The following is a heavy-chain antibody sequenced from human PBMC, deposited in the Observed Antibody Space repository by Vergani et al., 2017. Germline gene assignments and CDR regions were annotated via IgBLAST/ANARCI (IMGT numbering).Heavy chain of an antibody. CDR3: ARLGSVDIVATITFYYYGMDV. CDR1: GFRFSDYG. CDR2: ISYDGDTT. V-gene: IGHV3-30*03. D-gene: IGHD5-12*01. Sequence: HVQMVESGGGVVQPGRSLRLSCAVSGFRFSDYGMHWVRQAPGRGLEWVALISYDGDTTYYEDSVKGRFTISRDNAKNSLYLQMNSLRAEDTAVYYCARLGSVDIVATITFYYYGMDVWGQGTTVTVSS. J-gene: IGHJ6*02.